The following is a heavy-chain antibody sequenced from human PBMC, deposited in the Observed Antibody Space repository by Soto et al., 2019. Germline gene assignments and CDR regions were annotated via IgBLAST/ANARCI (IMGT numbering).Heavy chain of an antibody. CDR1: GYTFTAYY. CDR2: INPNSGDT. D-gene: IGHD5-18*01. J-gene: IGHJ4*02. V-gene: IGHV1-2*04. CDR3: ARGGYTYGYGLDY. Sequence: QVQLVQSGAEVKKLGASVKVSCKASGYTFTAYYIHWVRQAPGQGLEWVGWINPNSGDTNYAQRFQGWVTMTGDTSVSTAYMDLTRLRPDDTAVYYCARGGYTYGYGLDYWGQRTLVTVSS.